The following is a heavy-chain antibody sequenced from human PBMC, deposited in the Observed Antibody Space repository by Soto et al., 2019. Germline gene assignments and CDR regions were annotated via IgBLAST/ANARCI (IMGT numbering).Heavy chain of an antibody. Sequence: QVQLGQSGAQVKKPGASVKVSCKASGYPFTSYYVHWVRQATGQGLEWMGFINTSDRSTSYPQKCQGRPTMTRDTSTSTVYMEVSSLRCEDTAVYYCGREMYTIRGSPFDYWGQRTLVTVSS. CDR3: GREMYTIRGSPFDY. CDR2: INTSDRST. CDR1: GYPFTSYY. J-gene: IGHJ4*02. V-gene: IGHV1-46*01. D-gene: IGHD3-16*01.